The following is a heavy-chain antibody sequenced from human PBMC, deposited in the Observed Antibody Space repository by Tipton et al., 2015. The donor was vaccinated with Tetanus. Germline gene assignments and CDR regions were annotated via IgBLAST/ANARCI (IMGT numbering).Heavy chain of an antibody. Sequence: QLVQSGAEVKKPGASVKVSCKASGYTFTSYYMHWVRQAPGQGLEWMGIINPSGGSTSYAQEFQGRVTMTRDTSTSTVYMELSSLRSEDTAVYYCARDGSLGLVPAGGRLRYDRDDAFDIWGQGTMVTVSS. V-gene: IGHV1-46*01. CDR3: ARDGSLGLVPAGGRLRYDRDDAFDI. CDR1: GYTFTSYY. D-gene: IGHD4-17*01. CDR2: INPSGGST. J-gene: IGHJ3*02.